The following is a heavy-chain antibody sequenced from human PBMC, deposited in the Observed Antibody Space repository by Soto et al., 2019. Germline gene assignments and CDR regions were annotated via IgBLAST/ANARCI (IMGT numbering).Heavy chain of an antibody. Sequence: ETLSLTCTVSGGSISSSSYYWGWIRQPPGKGLEWIGSIYYSGSTYYNPSLKSRVTISVDTSKNQFSLKLSSVTAADTAVYYCARDHAYSAYWAFDYWGQGALVTVSS. CDR1: GGSISSSSYY. D-gene: IGHD3-16*01. V-gene: IGHV4-39*02. CDR2: IYYSGST. J-gene: IGHJ4*02. CDR3: ARDHAYSAYWAFDY.